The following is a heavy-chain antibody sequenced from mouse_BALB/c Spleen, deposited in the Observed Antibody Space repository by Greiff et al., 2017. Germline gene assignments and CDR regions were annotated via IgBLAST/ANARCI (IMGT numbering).Heavy chain of an antibody. D-gene: IGHD1-2*01. CDR3: ARDAALNSLLGYWYFDV. V-gene: IGHV7-1*02. CDR2: SRNKANDYTT. Sequence: EVKVVESGGGLVQPGGSLRLSCATSGFTFSDFYMEWVRQPPGKRLEWIAASRNKANDYTTEYSASVKGRFIVSRDTSQSILYLQMNALRAEDTAIYYCARDAALNSLLGYWYFDVWGAGTTVTVSS. J-gene: IGHJ1*01. CDR1: GFTFSDFY.